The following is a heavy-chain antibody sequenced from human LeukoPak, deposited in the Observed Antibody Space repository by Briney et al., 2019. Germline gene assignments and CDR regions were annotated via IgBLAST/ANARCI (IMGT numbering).Heavy chain of an antibody. Sequence: SQTLSLTCTVSGGSISSGGYYWSWIRQHPGKGLECIGYIYYSGSTYYNPSLKSRVTISVDTSKNQFSLKLSSVTAADTAVYYCARDHDYGGNWAFDYWGQGTLVTVSS. D-gene: IGHD4-23*01. CDR2: IYYSGST. CDR3: ARDHDYGGNWAFDY. CDR1: GGSISSGGYY. V-gene: IGHV4-31*03. J-gene: IGHJ4*02.